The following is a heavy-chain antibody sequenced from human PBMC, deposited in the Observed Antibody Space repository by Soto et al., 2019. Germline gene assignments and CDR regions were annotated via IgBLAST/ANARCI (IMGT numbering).Heavy chain of an antibody. D-gene: IGHD3-22*01. V-gene: IGHV5-51*01. Sequence: LGESLKISCKGSGYNFAHYWIGWVRQMPGKGLEWMGIIYPGDSDTKYSPSFQGQVTISVDKSINTASLQWNSLKASDTAMYYCARHGGYYDSSGTDACDVWGQGTMVTVSS. CDR1: GYNFAHYW. CDR2: IYPGDSDT. CDR3: ARHGGYYDSSGTDACDV. J-gene: IGHJ3*01.